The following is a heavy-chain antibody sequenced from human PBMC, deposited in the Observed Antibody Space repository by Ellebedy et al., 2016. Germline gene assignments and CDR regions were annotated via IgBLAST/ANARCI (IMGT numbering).Heavy chain of an antibody. CDR3: ARAWGDSSGPFDY. D-gene: IGHD6-19*01. Sequence: GESLKISCAASGFTFNSYSMNWVRQAPGKGLEWVSSISSSSSYIYYADSMKGRFTISRDNAKNSLYLQMNSLRVEDTAVYYCARAWGDSSGPFDYWGQGTLVTVSS. CDR2: ISSSSSYI. V-gene: IGHV3-21*01. J-gene: IGHJ4*02. CDR1: GFTFNSYS.